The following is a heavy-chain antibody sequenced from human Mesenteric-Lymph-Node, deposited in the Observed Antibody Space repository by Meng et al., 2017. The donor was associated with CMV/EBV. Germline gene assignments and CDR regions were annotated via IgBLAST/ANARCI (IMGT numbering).Heavy chain of an antibody. D-gene: IGHD3-22*01. Sequence: GESLKISCAASGFTFSSYEINWVRQAPGKGLECVSYISSSGGTTYYADSVKGRFTISRDNAKNSVYLQLNSLRAEDTAIYYCARKDYFESSGKIRVYGMDVWGQGTTVTVSS. CDR3: ARKDYFESSGKIRVYGMDV. CDR1: GFTFSSYE. J-gene: IGHJ6*02. CDR2: ISSSGGTT. V-gene: IGHV3-48*03.